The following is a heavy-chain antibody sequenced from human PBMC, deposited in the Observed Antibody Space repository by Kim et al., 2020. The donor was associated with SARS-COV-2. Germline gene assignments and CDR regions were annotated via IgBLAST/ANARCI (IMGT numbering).Heavy chain of an antibody. CDR2: IYYSGST. D-gene: IGHD2-2*01. V-gene: IGHV4-61*01. CDR1: GGSVSSGSYY. J-gene: IGHJ6*02. Sequence: SETLSLTCTVSGGSVSSGSYYWSWIRQPPGMGLEWIWYIYYSGSTNYNPSLKSRVTISVDTSKYQFARKLSSVIAAETAVYYGARALGYCISASCYWDYNDGMDVWGQETTLTVS. CDR3: ARALGYCISASCYWDYNDGMDV.